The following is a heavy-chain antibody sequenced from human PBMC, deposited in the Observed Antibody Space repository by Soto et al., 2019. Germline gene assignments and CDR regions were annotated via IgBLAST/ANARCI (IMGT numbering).Heavy chain of an antibody. CDR1: SGSISSSNW. CDR2: IYHSGST. V-gene: IGHV4-4*02. D-gene: IGHD2-15*01. J-gene: IGHJ2*01. Sequence: PSETLSLTCAVSSGSISSSNWWSWVRQPPGKGLEWIGEIYHSGSTNYNPSLKSRVTISVDKSKNQFSLKLSSVTAADTAVYYCAWGVVVAARYFDLWGRGTLVTVSS. CDR3: AWGVVVAARYFDL.